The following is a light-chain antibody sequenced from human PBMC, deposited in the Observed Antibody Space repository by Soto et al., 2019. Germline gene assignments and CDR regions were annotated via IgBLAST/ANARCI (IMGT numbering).Light chain of an antibody. CDR1: RSDVGGYNH. CDR2: DVN. V-gene: IGLV2-23*02. J-gene: IGLJ3*02. Sequence: QSALTQPASGSGSPGQSITISCTGTRSDVGGYNHVSWYQQHPGKAPKLMIYDVNKRPSGVSNHFSGSKSGNTASLTISGLQVEDEADYYCCSYAGSRTWVFGGGTKLTVL. CDR3: CSYAGSRTWV.